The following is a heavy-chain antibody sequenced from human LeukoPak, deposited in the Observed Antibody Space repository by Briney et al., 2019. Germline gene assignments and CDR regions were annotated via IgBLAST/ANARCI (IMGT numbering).Heavy chain of an antibody. J-gene: IGHJ4*02. CDR1: GFTFSNYY. CDR2: ISPSSSAI. CDR3: ARQFSGWTTY. D-gene: IGHD6-19*01. V-gene: IGHV3-48*02. Sequence: PAGGPLRLSCAASGFTFSNYYMNWVRQAPGKGLEWVSSISPSSSAIYYADSVKGRFTISRDNAENSVYLQMNSLRDEDTAVYYCARQFSGWTTYWGQGTLVTVSS.